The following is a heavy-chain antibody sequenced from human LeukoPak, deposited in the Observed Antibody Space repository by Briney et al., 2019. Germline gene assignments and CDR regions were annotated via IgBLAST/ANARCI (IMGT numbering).Heavy chain of an antibody. D-gene: IGHD4-17*01. CDR2: LYSRGST. J-gene: IGHJ4*02. CDR3: TTHEFGDYEDNF. V-gene: IGHV4-39*01. CDR1: GDSISRMNYY. Sequence: NPSETLSLTCSVSGDSISRMNYYWDWIRQSPGQGLEWIGTLYSRGSTFYNPSLESRVTMSVDTSKNEFTLRLNSVTAADTAVYFCTTHEFGDYEDNFWGQGTLVTVSS.